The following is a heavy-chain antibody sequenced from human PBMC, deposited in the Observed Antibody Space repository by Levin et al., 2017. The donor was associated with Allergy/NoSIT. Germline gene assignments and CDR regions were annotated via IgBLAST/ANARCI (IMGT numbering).Heavy chain of an antibody. D-gene: IGHD3-10*01. Sequence: ASVKVSCKASGYTFTGYYMHWVRQAPGQGLEWMGWINPNSGGTNYAQKFQGRVTMTRDTSISTAYMELSRLRSDDTAVYYCARELSAYYYGSGTSSRYFDYWGQGTLVTVSS. CDR1: GYTFTGYY. CDR3: ARELSAYYYGSGTSSRYFDY. V-gene: IGHV1-2*02. J-gene: IGHJ4*02. CDR2: INPNSGGT.